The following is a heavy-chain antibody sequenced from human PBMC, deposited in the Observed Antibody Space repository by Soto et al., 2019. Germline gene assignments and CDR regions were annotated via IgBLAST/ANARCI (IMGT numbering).Heavy chain of an antibody. CDR3: ARNDSDFWSGYPSYFDS. J-gene: IGHJ4*02. V-gene: IGHV4-39*01. CDR1: GGSISSSSYY. CDR2: IYYSGST. Sequence: SETLSLTCTVSGGSISSSSYYWGWIRQPPGKGLEWIGSIYYSGSTYYNPSLKSRVTISVDTSKNQFSLKLSSVTAADTAVYYCARNDSDFWSGYPSYFDSWGQGTLVTVYS. D-gene: IGHD3-3*01.